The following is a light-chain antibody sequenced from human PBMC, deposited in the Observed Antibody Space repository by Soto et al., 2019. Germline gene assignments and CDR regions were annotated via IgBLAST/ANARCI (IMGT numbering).Light chain of an antibody. Sequence: DIQMTQSPSSLSASFGDRVTITCRASQSIANFLNWYQQKPGKAPKLVIYGTSTLQSGVPSRFSGSGAGTDFTLTISRLQREDFATYYCQQSYSSLWTFGQGTKVDIK. CDR1: QSIANF. V-gene: IGKV1-39*01. CDR3: QQSYSSLWT. CDR2: GTS. J-gene: IGKJ1*01.